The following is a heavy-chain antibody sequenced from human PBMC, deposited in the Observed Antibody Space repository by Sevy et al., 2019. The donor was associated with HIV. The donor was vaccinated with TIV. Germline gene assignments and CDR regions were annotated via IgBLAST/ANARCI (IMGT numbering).Heavy chain of an antibody. CDR1: GFTFRNYG. CDR3: AKERGGSYIPYFYGMDV. Sequence: GGSLRLSCIASGFTFRNYGIHWVRQAPVKGLDWVAVIGYDGSDKYYADSVKGRFTISRDNSKNTLYLQMNSLRVEDTAVYYCAKERGGSYIPYFYGMDVWGQGTAVTVSS. D-gene: IGHD1-26*01. V-gene: IGHV3-30*18. J-gene: IGHJ6*02. CDR2: IGYDGSDK.